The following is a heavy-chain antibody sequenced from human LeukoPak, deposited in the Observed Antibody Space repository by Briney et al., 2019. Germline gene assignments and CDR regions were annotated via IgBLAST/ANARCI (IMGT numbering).Heavy chain of an antibody. J-gene: IGHJ4*02. CDR1: GFTFSSYA. D-gene: IGHD3-22*01. V-gene: IGHV3-23*01. Sequence: GGSLRLSCAASGFTFSSYAKSWVRQAPGKELEWVSAISGSGGSTYYADSVKGRFTISRDNSKNTLYLQMNSLRAEDTAVYYCAKDLDDSSGYYPDYWGQGTLVTVSS. CDR2: ISGSGGST. CDR3: AKDLDDSSGYYPDY.